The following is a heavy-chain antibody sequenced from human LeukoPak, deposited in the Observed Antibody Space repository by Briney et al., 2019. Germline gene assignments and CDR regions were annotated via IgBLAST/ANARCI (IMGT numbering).Heavy chain of an antibody. CDR1: GDSITSTIYS. D-gene: IGHD3-9*01. CDR2: IHYSGST. V-gene: IGHV4-39*01. CDR3: ARVRYDILTGYAFDY. J-gene: IGHJ4*02. Sequence: PSETLSLTCTVSGDSITSTIYSWGWIRQPPGKGLEWIGNIHYSGSTYYNPSLKSRVTISVDTSKNQFSLKLSSVTAADTAVYYCARVRYDILTGYAFDYWGQGTLVTVSS.